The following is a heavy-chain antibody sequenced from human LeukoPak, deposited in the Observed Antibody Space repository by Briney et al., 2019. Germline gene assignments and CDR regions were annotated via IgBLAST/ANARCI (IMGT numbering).Heavy chain of an antibody. V-gene: IGHV4-59*01. CDR3: ARDKKDYYDSSGYYYFAFDI. CDR2: IYYSGST. Sequence: SETLSLTCTISGGSIRSYYWSWIRQPPGKGLEWIGYIYYSGSTNYNPSLKSRVTISVDTSKNQFSLKLSSVTAADTAVYYCARDKKDYYDSSGYYYFAFDIWGQGTMVNVSS. CDR1: GGSIRSYY. D-gene: IGHD3-22*01. J-gene: IGHJ3*02.